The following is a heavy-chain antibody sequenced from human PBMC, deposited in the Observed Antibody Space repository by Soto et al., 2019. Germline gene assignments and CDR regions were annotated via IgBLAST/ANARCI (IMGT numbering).Heavy chain of an antibody. CDR2: ISHDGSKT. CDR1: GFTFSSYG. V-gene: IGHV3-30*03. J-gene: IGHJ4*02. D-gene: IGHD6-6*01. CDR3: ARDSRAARLYY. Sequence: LRLSCAASGFTFSSYGMHWVRQAPGKGLEWVAVISHDGSKTNYADSVKGRVTISRDNSKDTVYLQMNSLRDEDTAVYYCARDSRAARLYYWGQGTLVTVSS.